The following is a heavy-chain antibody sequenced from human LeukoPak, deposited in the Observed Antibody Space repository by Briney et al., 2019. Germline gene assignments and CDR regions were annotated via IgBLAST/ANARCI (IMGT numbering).Heavy chain of an antibody. CDR3: AKDPPYDFWSGYPDY. V-gene: IGHV3-23*01. J-gene: IGHJ4*02. CDR1: GFTFSSHA. D-gene: IGHD3-3*01. CDR2: ISDSGGST. Sequence: GGSLRLSCAASGFTFSSHAMSWVRQAPGKGLEWVSTISDSGGSTYYLDSVKGRFTTSRDNSKNTLYLQMNSLRAEDTAVYYCAKDPPYDFWSGYPDYWGQGTLVTVSS.